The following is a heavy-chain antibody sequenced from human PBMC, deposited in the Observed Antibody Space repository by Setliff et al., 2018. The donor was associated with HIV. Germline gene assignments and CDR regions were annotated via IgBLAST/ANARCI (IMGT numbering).Heavy chain of an antibody. J-gene: IGHJ4*02. Sequence: HPGGSLRLSCAASGLIVGSSYMNWVRQAPGKGLEWVSVTYSGGTSYYADSVKGRFTISRDDSKNTLYLQMSSLRAEDTAIYYCAKSGGRWSHFDSWGQGTLVTVSS. CDR3: AKSGGRWSHFDS. CDR2: TYSGGTS. CDR1: GLIVGSSY. D-gene: IGHD1-26*01. V-gene: IGHV3-53*01.